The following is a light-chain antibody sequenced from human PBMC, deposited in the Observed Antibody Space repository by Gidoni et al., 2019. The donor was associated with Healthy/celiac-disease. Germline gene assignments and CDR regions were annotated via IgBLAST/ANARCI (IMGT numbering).Light chain of an antibody. CDR3: QQYDNLPPYT. Sequence: FKMTHFPSSLSASVGDRVTITCQASQDISNYLNWYQQKPGKAPKLLIYDASNLETGVPSRFSGSGSGTDFTFTISSLQPEDIATYYCQQYDNLPPYTFGQGTKLEIK. V-gene: IGKV1-33*01. J-gene: IGKJ2*01. CDR2: DAS. CDR1: QDISNY.